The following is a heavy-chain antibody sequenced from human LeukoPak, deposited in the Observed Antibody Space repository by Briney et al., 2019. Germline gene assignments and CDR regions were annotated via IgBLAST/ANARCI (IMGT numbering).Heavy chain of an antibody. CDR2: ISAGGGNT. CDR1: GFTFSNYA. CDR3: AKGTSTYYYYMDV. V-gene: IGHV3-23*01. J-gene: IGHJ6*03. Sequence: GGSLRLSCAASGFTFSNYAMNWVRQAPGKGLEWVSDISAGGGNTYYADSVKGRFTISRDNSKNTVYLQTNSLRAEDTAVYYCAKGTSTYYYYMDVWGKGTTVTVSS. D-gene: IGHD3-3*02.